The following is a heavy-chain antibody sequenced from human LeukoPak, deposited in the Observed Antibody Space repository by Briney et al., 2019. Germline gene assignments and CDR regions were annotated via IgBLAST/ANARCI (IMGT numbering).Heavy chain of an antibody. J-gene: IGHJ3*02. CDR2: IYYSGST. CDR1: GGSLSSYY. D-gene: IGHD5-24*01. V-gene: IGHV4-59*01. Sequence: SETLSLTCTVSGGSLSSYYWNRIRQPPGKGLEWIGYIYYSGSTNYTPSLKSRVTISVDTSKNQFSLKLSSVTAADTAVYYCAGRLWRRDGYNLSAFDIWGQGTMVTVSS. CDR3: AGRLWRRDGYNLSAFDI.